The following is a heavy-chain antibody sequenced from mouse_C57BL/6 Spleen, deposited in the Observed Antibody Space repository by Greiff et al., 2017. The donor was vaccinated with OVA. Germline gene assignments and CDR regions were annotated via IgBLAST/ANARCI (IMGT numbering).Heavy chain of an antibody. J-gene: IGHJ4*01. CDR2: IRSKSNNYAT. D-gene: IGHD2-4*01. CDR3: VRHLYYDYDDVAMDY. V-gene: IGHV10-1*01. CDR1: GFSFNTYA. Sequence: DVMLVESGGGLVQPKGSLKLSCAASGFSFNTYAMNWVRPPPGKGLEWVARIRSKSNNYATYYADSVKDRFTISRDDSESMLYMQMNNMKTEDTAMYYGVRHLYYDYDDVAMDYWGQRTSVTASS.